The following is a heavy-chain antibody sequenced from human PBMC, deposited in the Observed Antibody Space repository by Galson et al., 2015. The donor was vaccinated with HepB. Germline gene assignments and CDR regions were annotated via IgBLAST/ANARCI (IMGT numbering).Heavy chain of an antibody. Sequence: SLRLSCAASGFTFSNAWMSWVRQAPGKGLEWVGRIKSKTDGGTTDYAAPVKGRFTISRDDSKNTLYLQMNSLKTEDTAVYYCTTDLVVPAARVDYWGQGTLVTVSS. J-gene: IGHJ4*02. CDR2: IKSKTDGGTT. D-gene: IGHD2-2*01. CDR3: TTDLVVPAARVDY. V-gene: IGHV3-15*01. CDR1: GFTFSNAW.